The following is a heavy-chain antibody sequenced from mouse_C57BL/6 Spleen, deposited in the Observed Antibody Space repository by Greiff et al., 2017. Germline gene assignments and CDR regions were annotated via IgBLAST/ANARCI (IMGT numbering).Heavy chain of an antibody. J-gene: IGHJ4*01. CDR2: ISYDGST. D-gene: IGHD3-3*01. CDR1: GYSIPSGYY. Sequence: EESGPGLVKPSQSLSLTCSVTGYSIPSGYYWYWIRQFPGNKLEWMCYISYDGSTNYNPSLKNRISITRDTSKNQFFLKLTSVTTEDTATYYCAREAGHYYAMDDWGQGTSVTVAS. V-gene: IGHV3-6*01. CDR3: AREAGHYYAMDD.